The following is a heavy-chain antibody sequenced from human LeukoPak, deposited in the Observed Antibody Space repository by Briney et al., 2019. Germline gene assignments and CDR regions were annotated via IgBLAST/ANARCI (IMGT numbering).Heavy chain of an antibody. J-gene: IGHJ6*03. CDR3: ARVRVYGSSYYYMDV. Sequence: KPSETLSLTCTVSGYSISSGYYWGWIRQPPGKGLEWIGSIYHSGSTYYNPSLKSRVTISVDTSKNQFSLKLSSVTAADTAVYYYARVRVYGSSYYYMDVWGKGTTVTVSS. D-gene: IGHD5/OR15-5a*01. V-gene: IGHV4-38-2*02. CDR2: IYHSGST. CDR1: GYSISSGYY.